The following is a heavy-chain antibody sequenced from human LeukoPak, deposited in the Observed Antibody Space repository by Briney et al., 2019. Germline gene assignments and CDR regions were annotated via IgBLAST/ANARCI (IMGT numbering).Heavy chain of an antibody. CDR2: INPNSGGT. D-gene: IGHD3-16*02. CDR3: ARGGTYDYVWGSYRNDIAPEAFDI. V-gene: IGHV1-2*06. CDR1: GYTFTGYY. J-gene: IGHJ3*02. Sequence: GASVKVSCKASGYTFTGYYMNWVRQAPGQGLEWMGRINPNSGGTNYAQKFQGRVTMTRDTSISTAYMELSRLRSDDTAVYYCARGGTYDYVWGSYRNDIAPEAFDIWGQGTMVTVSS.